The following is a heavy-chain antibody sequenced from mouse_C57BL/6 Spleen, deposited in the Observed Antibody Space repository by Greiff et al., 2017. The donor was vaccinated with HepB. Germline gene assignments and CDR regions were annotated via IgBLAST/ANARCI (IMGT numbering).Heavy chain of an antibody. Sequence: QVQLQQPGAELVRPGSSVKLSCKASGYTFTSYWMHWVKQRPIQGLEWIGNIDPSDSETHYNQKFKDKATLTVDKSSSTAYMQLSSLTSEDSAVYYCANSNSPFYAMDYWGQGTSVTGSS. CDR1: GYTFTSYW. CDR3: ANSNSPFYAMDY. J-gene: IGHJ4*01. V-gene: IGHV1-52*01. CDR2: IDPSDSET. D-gene: IGHD2-5*01.